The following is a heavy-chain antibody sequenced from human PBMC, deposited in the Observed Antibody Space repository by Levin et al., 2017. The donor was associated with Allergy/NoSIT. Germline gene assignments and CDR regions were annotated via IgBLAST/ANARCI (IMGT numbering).Heavy chain of an antibody. CDR1: GFIFTGSR. V-gene: IGHV3-7*01. CDR3: ARDGYNLDGHFS. Sequence: GGSLRLSCAASGFIFTGSRMSWVRQAPGKGLEWVANIKQDGSENYYLDSVKGRFTISRDNAKNSLYLQMNSLRVEDTAVYYCARDGYNLDGHFSWGQGTLVTVSS. CDR2: IKQDGSEN. J-gene: IGHJ5*02. D-gene: IGHD5-24*01.